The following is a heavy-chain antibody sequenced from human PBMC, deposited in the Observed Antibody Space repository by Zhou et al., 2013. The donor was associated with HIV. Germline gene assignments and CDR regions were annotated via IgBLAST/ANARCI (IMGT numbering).Heavy chain of an antibody. Sequence: QVQLVQSGAEVKKPGASVKVXCKASGYTFTDYYMHWVRQAPGQGLEWVGWMAPNSDATKCAPKLQGRVTMTRDTSISTAYMELSSLKSDDTAVYFCATYGPGYNWMYKWGQGTLVTVSS. D-gene: IGHD1-20*01. CDR1: GYTFTDYY. CDR2: MAPNSDAT. J-gene: IGHJ4*02. V-gene: IGHV1-2*02. CDR3: ATYGPGYNWMYK.